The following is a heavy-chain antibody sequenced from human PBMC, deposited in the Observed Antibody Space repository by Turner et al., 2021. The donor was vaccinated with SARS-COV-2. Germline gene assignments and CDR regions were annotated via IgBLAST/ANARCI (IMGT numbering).Heavy chain of an antibody. CDR1: GGSISSSGYY. Sequence: QLQLQESGPGLVKPSETLSLTCTVSGGSISSSGYYWGWIRQPPGKGLEWIVSIYYSGSTYYNPSLKSRVTISVDTSKNQFSLKLSSVTAADTAVYYCATEYVNIVATHRYYSYAMDVWGQGTTVTVSS. V-gene: IGHV4-39*01. J-gene: IGHJ6*02. D-gene: IGHD5-12*01. CDR3: ATEYVNIVATHRYYSYAMDV. CDR2: IYYSGST.